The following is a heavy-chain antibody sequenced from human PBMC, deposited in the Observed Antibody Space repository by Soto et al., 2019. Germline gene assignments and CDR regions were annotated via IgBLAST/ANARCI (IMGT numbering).Heavy chain of an antibody. V-gene: IGHV1-3*01. CDR2: INAGNGNT. CDR3: ARGVENIVVVLDVFGYYGMDV. D-gene: IGHD2-2*01. CDR1: GYSFTSYV. Sequence: GASVKVSCKASGYSFTSYVIYWVRQASGQRLEWMGWINAGNGNTKSSQKFQARVTITSDTSASTAYMELSSLRSEDTAVYFCARGVENIVVVLDVFGYYGMDVWGQGTTVTVSS. J-gene: IGHJ6*02.